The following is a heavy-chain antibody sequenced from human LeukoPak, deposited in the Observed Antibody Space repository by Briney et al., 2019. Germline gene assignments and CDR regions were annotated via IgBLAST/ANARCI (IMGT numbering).Heavy chain of an antibody. Sequence: GGSLRLSCVASGFTFSNYHMNWARQAPGKGLEWVSYISSSGSTIYYADSVKGRFTISRDTAKNSLYLQMNSLRAEDTAVYYCARDYGGSSLFDYWGRGTLVTVSS. CDR1: GFTFSNYH. V-gene: IGHV3-48*03. CDR2: ISSSGSTI. CDR3: ARDYGGSSLFDY. J-gene: IGHJ4*02. D-gene: IGHD4-23*01.